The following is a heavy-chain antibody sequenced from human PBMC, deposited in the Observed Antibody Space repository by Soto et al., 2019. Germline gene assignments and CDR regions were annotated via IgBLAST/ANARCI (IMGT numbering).Heavy chain of an antibody. V-gene: IGHV1-3*01. D-gene: IGHD2-2*01. CDR3: ARVGTSSLRYGMDV. CDR2: TNAGNGNT. Sequence: ASVKVSCKASGYTFTSYAMHWVRQAPGQRLEWMGWTNAGNGNTKYSQKFQGRVTITRDTSASTAYMELSSLRSEDTAVYYCARVGTSSLRYGMDVWGQGTTVTVSS. CDR1: GYTFTSYA. J-gene: IGHJ6*02.